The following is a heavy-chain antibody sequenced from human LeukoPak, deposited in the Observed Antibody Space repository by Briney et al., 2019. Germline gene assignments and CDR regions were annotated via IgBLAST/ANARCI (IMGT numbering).Heavy chain of an antibody. V-gene: IGHV3-53*01. D-gene: IGHD3-16*01. CDR1: GFTVSTNC. J-gene: IGHJ3*02. CDR3: ARDWGDESRGQFDAFDI. Sequence: GGSLRLSCAASGFTVSTNCMTWVRQAPGKGLEWVSTIYSGGTTYYADSVMGRFTISRHNSRNTLYLQMNSLRVEDTAVYYCARDWGDESRGQFDAFDIWGQGTRVTVSS. CDR2: IYSGGTT.